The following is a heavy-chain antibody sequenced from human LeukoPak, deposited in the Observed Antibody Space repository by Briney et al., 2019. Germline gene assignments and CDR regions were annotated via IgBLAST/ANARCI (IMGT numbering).Heavy chain of an antibody. CDR3: ARDRKVGATSWFDR. CDR2: IIPIFGTA. Sequence: SVKVSCKASGSTFSSYAISWVRQAPGQGLEWMGGIIPIFGTANYAQKFQGRVTITTDESTSTAYMELSSLRSEDTAVYYCARDRKVGATSWFDRWGQGTLVTVSS. CDR1: GSTFSSYA. D-gene: IGHD1-26*01. J-gene: IGHJ5*02. V-gene: IGHV1-69*05.